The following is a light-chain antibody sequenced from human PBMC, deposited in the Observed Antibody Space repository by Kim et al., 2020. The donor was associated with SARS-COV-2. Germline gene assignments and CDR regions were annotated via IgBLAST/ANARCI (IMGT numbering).Light chain of an antibody. J-gene: IGKJ5*01. CDR2: AAS. V-gene: IGKV1-27*01. CDR1: QGISNS. CDR3: QKYGSAPIT. Sequence: DIQMTQSPSSLSASVGDRVTITCRASQGISNSLAWYQQKPGKVPKLLVYAASTLQSGVPSRFSGSGSGTDFTLTISTLLPEDVATYYCQKYGSAPITFGQGTRLEIK.